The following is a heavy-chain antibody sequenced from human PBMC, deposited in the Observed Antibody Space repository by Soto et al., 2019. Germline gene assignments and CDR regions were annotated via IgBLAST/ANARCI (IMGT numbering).Heavy chain of an antibody. V-gene: IGHV3-33*01. D-gene: IGHD1-26*01. Sequence: QVQLVESGGGVVQPGRSLRLSCAASGFTFSSYGMHWVRQAPGKGLEWVAVIWYDGSNKYYADSVKGRFTISRDNSKNTLYLQMNSLRAEDTAVYYCARATVGATTLGYYYYGMDVWGQGTTVTVS. CDR3: ARATVGATTLGYYYYGMDV. CDR1: GFTFSSYG. CDR2: IWYDGSNK. J-gene: IGHJ6*02.